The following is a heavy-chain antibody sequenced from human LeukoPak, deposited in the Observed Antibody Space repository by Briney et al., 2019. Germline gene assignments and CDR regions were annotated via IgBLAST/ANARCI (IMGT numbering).Heavy chain of an antibody. CDR2: IRYDGSNK. Sequence: PGGSLRLSCAASGFTFSSYGMHWVRQAPGKGLDWVAFIRYDGSNKYYADSVKGRFTISRDNSKNTLYLQMNSLRAEDTAVYCCAKALYSSGWYFDYWGQGTLVTVSS. V-gene: IGHV3-30*02. CDR1: GFTFSSYG. D-gene: IGHD6-19*01. J-gene: IGHJ4*02. CDR3: AKALYSSGWYFDY.